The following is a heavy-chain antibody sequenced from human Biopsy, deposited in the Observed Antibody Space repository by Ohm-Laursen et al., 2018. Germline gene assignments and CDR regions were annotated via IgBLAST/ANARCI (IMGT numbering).Heavy chain of an antibody. Sequence: GTLSLTCIVSGGSITNYYWSWIRQPPGKGLEYIGYMYYNEGTNYNPSLKSRVTISVDTSKNQFSLKLISVTPADTAVYYCAAGGQWPKPYLNWFDPWGQGTLVTVSS. CDR2: MYYNEGT. J-gene: IGHJ5*02. V-gene: IGHV4-59*01. CDR1: GGSITNYY. D-gene: IGHD6-19*01. CDR3: AAGGQWPKPYLNWFDP.